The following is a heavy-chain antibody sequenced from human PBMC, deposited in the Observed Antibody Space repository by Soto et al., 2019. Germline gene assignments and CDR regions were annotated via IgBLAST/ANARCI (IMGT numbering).Heavy chain of an antibody. V-gene: IGHV1-69*01. Sequence: QVQLVQSGAEVKKPGSSVKVSCKASGGTFTTYAITWVRQAPGQGLEWMGGIIPIFGTANYAQKFQGRVTITADESTSTASMHLSSLRSDDTAVYYCAREVGATLNWFDPWGQGTLVTVPS. CDR3: AREVGATLNWFDP. D-gene: IGHD1-26*01. CDR2: IIPIFGTA. J-gene: IGHJ5*02. CDR1: GGTFTTYA.